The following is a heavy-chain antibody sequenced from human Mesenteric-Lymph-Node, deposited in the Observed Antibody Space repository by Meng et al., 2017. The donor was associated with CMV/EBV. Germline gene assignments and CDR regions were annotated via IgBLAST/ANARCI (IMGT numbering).Heavy chain of an antibody. V-gene: IGHV5-51*01. J-gene: IGHJ3*01. Sequence: KVSCKASGYTFTSYWIAWVRQMPGKGLEYMGIIYPDDSNTKYSPSFEGQVSISADRSISTAYLQWSSLKASDTAMYYCARPTAGYPNAFDVWGQGTMVTVSS. CDR1: GYTFTSYW. D-gene: IGHD4-17*01. CDR3: ARPTAGYPNAFDV. CDR2: IYPDDSNT.